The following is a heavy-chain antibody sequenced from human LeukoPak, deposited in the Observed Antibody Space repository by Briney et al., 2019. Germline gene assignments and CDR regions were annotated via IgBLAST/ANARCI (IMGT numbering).Heavy chain of an antibody. Sequence: SQTLSLTCTVSGGSISSGDYYWSWIRQPPGKGLEWIGYIYYSGSTYYNPSLKSRVTISVDTSKNQFSLKLSSVTAADTAVYYCARGGTTVTTGLDYWGQGTLVTVSS. J-gene: IGHJ4*02. D-gene: IGHD4-17*01. CDR1: GGSISSGDYY. CDR3: ARGGTTVTTGLDY. CDR2: IYYSGST. V-gene: IGHV4-30-4*01.